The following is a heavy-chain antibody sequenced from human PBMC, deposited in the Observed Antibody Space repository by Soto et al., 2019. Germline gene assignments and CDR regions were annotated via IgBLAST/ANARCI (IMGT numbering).Heavy chain of an antibody. D-gene: IGHD2-15*01. CDR2: ITYDGTYA. CDR1: VFVVRDFG. J-gene: IGHJ6*02. V-gene: IGHV3-30*18. CDR3: AKARGANNWANYYGLDV. Sequence: QTWGSLRLSCVASVFVVRDFGMHWVRQAPVQGLEWVALITYDGTYAHYASFVQGRFTISRDDDRDTVSLQMDSLRPEDSGIYYCAKARGANNWANYYGLDVWGQGTTVTVSS.